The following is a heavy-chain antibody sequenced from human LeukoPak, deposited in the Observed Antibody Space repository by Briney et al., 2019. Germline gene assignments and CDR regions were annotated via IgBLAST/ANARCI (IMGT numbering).Heavy chain of an antibody. CDR1: GFPFSDSW. Sequence: GGSLRLSCAASGFPFSDSWMNWVRQAPGKGLEWVSSISSSSSYIYYADSVKGRFTISRDNAKNSLYLQMNSLRAEDTAVYYCARENGPVGASTGFDYWGQGTLVTVSS. D-gene: IGHD1-26*01. V-gene: IGHV3-21*01. CDR2: ISSSSSYI. CDR3: ARENGPVGASTGFDY. J-gene: IGHJ4*02.